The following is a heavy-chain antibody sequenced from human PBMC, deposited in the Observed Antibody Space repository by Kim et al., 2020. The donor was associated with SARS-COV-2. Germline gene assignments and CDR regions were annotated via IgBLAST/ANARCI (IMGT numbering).Heavy chain of an antibody. J-gene: IGHJ4*02. V-gene: IGHV4-59*08. D-gene: IGHD3-16*02. CDR3: ARHRFGGVIGDFDY. Sequence: SETLSLTCTVSGGSISSYYWRWIRQPPRKGLEWIGYIYYSGSTNYNPSLKTRVTLSVDTSKNQFSLKLSSVTAADTVVYYCARHRFGGVIGDFDYWGQGTLVTVSS. CDR2: IYYSGST. CDR1: GGSISSYY.